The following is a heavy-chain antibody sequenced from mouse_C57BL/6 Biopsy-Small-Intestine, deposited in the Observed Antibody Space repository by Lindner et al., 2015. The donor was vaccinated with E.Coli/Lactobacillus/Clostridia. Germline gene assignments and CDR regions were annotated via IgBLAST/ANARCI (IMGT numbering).Heavy chain of an antibody. CDR3: AREETGGHDFWSGYYSNWFDP. V-gene: IGHV1-19*01. D-gene: IGHD2-3*01. CDR1: GYTFTDYY. Sequence: SVKVSCKASGYTFTDYYIHWVRQAPGQGLEWMGRINPNTGGTNYAQKFQGRVTMTSDTSVRTAYMELNSLRSDDTAVYYCAREETGGHDFWSGYYSNWFDPWGQGTLVTVSS. J-gene: IGHJ4*01. CDR2: INPNTGGT.